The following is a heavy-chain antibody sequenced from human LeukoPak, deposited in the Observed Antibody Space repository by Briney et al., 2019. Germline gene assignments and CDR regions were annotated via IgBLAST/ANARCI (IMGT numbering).Heavy chain of an antibody. J-gene: IGHJ4*02. CDR2: ISSSSYYI. V-gene: IGHV3-21*01. CDR1: GFTFSSYT. D-gene: IGHD3-10*01. CDR3: ARGSTLVRGLNFWSPDY. Sequence: VGSLRLSCAASGFTFSSYTMNWVRQAPGKGLKWVSSISSSSYYIYYADSVKGRFTISRDNAKNSLYLQMNSLRAEDTAVYYCARGSTLVRGLNFWSPDYWGQGTLVTVSS.